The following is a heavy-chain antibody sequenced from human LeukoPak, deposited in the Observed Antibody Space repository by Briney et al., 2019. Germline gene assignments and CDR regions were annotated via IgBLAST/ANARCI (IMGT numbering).Heavy chain of an antibody. V-gene: IGHV1-18*01. Sequence: ASVKVSCKASGYTFTSYGINWVRQAPGQGLEWMGWISAYNGNTDYAQKFQGRVTMTTDTSTSTAYMELRSLRSDDTAVYYCARRPGECSTTSCYYAYWGQGTLVTVSS. CDR3: ARRPGECSTTSCYYAY. J-gene: IGHJ4*02. CDR2: ISAYNGNT. D-gene: IGHD2-2*01. CDR1: GYTFTSYG.